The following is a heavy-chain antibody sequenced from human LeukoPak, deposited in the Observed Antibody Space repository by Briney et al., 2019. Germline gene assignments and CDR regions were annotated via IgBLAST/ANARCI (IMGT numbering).Heavy chain of an antibody. Sequence: KPSETLSLTCTVSGGSISSYYWSWIRQPPGKGLEWIGYIYYSGSTNYNPSLKSRVTISVDTSKNHFSLKLSSVTAADTAVYYCARLVAVAGVFDYWGQGTLVTVSS. V-gene: IGHV4-59*08. CDR1: GGSISSYY. J-gene: IGHJ4*02. CDR3: ARLVAVAGVFDY. D-gene: IGHD6-19*01. CDR2: IYYSGST.